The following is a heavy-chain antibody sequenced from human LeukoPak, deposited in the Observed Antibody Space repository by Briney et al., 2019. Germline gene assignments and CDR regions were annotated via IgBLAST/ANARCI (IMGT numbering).Heavy chain of an antibody. Sequence: ASVKVSCKAPGDTLANYGITWVRQAPGQGLEWMGWNTGYSGNTNYAQHFQGRVTMTTERSTSTAYLELRSLRSDDTAVYYCARVTVVTRSPWPWGPKKIGQEVNWFDPWGQGTLIIVSS. J-gene: IGHJ5*02. CDR2: NTGYSGNT. CDR1: GDTLANYG. D-gene: IGHD4-17*01. V-gene: IGHV1-18*04. CDR3: ARVTVVTRSPWPWGPKKIGQEVNWFDP.